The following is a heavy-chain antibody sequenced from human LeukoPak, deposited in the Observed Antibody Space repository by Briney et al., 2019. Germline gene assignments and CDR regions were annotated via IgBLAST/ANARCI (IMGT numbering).Heavy chain of an antibody. CDR2: IYYSGST. CDR3: ARTTYQWHEKYYFDY. Sequence: KPSETLSLTCTVSGGSISSYYWSWIRQPPGKGLEWIEYIYYSGSTNYNPSLKSRVTISVDTSKNQFSLKLSSVTAADTAVYYCARTTYQWHEKYYFDYWGQGTLVTVSS. J-gene: IGHJ4*02. D-gene: IGHD6-19*01. V-gene: IGHV4-59*01. CDR1: GGSISSYY.